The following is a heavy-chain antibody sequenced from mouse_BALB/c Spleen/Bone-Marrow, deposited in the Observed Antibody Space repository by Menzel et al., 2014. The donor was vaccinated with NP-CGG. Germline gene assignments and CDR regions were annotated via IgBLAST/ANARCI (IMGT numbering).Heavy chain of an antibody. CDR3: ARDPYYYGFDY. D-gene: IGHD1-1*01. CDR2: INPSTGYT. J-gene: IGHJ2*01. V-gene: IGHV1-7*01. Sequence: VHLVESGAELAKPGASVKMSCKASGYTFTSYWMHWVKQRPGQGLEWIGYINPSTGYTEYNQKFKDKATLTADKSSSTAYMQLSSLTSEDSAVYYCARDPYYYGFDYWGQGTTLTVSS. CDR1: GYTFTSYW.